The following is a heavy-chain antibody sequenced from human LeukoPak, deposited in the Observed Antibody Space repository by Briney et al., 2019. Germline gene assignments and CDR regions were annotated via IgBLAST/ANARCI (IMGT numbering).Heavy chain of an antibody. D-gene: IGHD5-12*01. V-gene: IGHV4-59*01. Sequence: SETLTLTCTASGCTISGFYWSWIRRPPGKGLEWVGYIYYSGSTNYNPSLKSRVTISVDTPKNQFSLKLSSVTAADTAVYYCASHSGYDFSYFDYWGQGTLVTVSS. CDR1: GCTISGFY. J-gene: IGHJ4*02. CDR2: IYYSGST. CDR3: ASHSGYDFSYFDY.